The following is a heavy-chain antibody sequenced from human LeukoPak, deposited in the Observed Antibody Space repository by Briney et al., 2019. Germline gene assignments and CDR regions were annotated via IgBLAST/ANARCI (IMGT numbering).Heavy chain of an antibody. V-gene: IGHV3-15*01. D-gene: IGHD3-10*01. CDR3: TAYYYGSGSNYNDY. J-gene: IGHJ4*02. CDR2: SKNKADGGTT. Sequence: GGSLRLACAASGFTFSNAWMSWVRQAPRKGLEWVGRSKNKADGGTTNYAAPVKGRFTISRDDSKNTLYLQMNSLKTEDTALYYCTAYYYGSGSNYNDYWGQGTLVTVSS. CDR1: GFTFSNAW.